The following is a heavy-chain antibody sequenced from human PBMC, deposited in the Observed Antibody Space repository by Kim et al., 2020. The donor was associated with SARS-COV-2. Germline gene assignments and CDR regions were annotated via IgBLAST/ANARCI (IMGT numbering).Heavy chain of an antibody. V-gene: IGHV3-9*01. D-gene: IGHD3-10*01. CDR2: ISWNSGSI. J-gene: IGHJ4*02. CDR1: GFTFGDYA. Sequence: GGSLRLSCAASGFTFGDYAMHWVRQAPGKGLEWVSGISWNSGSIGYADSVKGRFTISRDNAKNSLYLQMNSLRAEDTALYYCAKDSYWGWGSGSYSPTAFDYWGQGTLVTVSS. CDR3: AKDSYWGWGSGSYSPTAFDY.